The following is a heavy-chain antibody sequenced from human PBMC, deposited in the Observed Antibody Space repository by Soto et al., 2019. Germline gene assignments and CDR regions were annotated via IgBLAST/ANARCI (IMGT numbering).Heavy chain of an antibody. Sequence: SETLSLTCAVSGYSISSGYYWGWIRQTPGKGLEWIASIYHSGSTYYNPSLKSRVTISVDTSKNQFSLKLTSVTAADTAVYYCAGGAATVTPGRFDPWGQGIMVTVSS. D-gene: IGHD4-17*01. CDR3: AGGAATVTPGRFDP. CDR2: IYHSGST. J-gene: IGHJ5*02. V-gene: IGHV4-38-2*01. CDR1: GYSISSGYY.